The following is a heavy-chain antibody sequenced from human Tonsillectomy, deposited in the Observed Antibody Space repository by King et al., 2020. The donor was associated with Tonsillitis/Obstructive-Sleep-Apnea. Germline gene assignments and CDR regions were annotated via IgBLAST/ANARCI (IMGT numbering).Heavy chain of an antibody. V-gene: IGHV1-69*01. J-gene: IGHJ6*03. CDR1: GGTFSSYA. D-gene: IGHD2-8*01. CDR3: ASGQYCTNGVCYAGNYFYYYMDV. CDR2: IIPIFGTA. Sequence: QLVQSGAEVKKPGSSVKVSCKASGGTFSSYAISWVRQAPGQGLEWMGGIIPIFGTANYAQKFQGRVTITADESTSTAYMELSSLRSEDTAVYYCASGQYCTNGVCYAGNYFYYYMDVWGKGTTVTVSS.